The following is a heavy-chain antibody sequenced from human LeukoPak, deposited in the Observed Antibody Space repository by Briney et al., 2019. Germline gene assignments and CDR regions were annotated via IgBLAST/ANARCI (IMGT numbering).Heavy chain of an antibody. CDR2: IYSSGNT. CDR3: ALTPSSGWSLDY. J-gene: IGHJ4*02. V-gene: IGHV4-39*07. D-gene: IGHD6-19*01. CDR1: GGSISTSSYY. Sequence: PSETLSLTCTVSGGSISTSSYYWGWVRQPPGKGLEWLGSIYSSGNTNYNPTLTSRVTISVDTSKNQFSLSVNSVTAADTAVYYCALTPSSGWSLDYWGQGTLVTVSS.